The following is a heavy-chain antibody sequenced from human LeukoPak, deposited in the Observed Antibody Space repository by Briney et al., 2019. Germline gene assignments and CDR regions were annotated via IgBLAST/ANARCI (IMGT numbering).Heavy chain of an antibody. CDR2: IYHSGST. CDR3: AREGYEWELHENWFDP. CDR1: GGSISSGGYY. V-gene: IGHV4-30-2*01. D-gene: IGHD1-26*01. Sequence: SQTLSLTCTVSGGSISSGGYYWSWIRQPPGKGLEWIGYIYHSGSTYYNPSLKSRVTISVDRSKNQFSLKLSSVTAADTAVYYCAREGYEWELHENWFDPWGQGTLVTVSS. J-gene: IGHJ5*02.